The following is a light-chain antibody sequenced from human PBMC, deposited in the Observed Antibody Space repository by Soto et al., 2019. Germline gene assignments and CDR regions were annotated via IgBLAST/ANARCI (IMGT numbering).Light chain of an antibody. V-gene: IGKV2-30*01. CDR2: KVS. CDR3: MQGRYWPIT. Sequence: DVVMTQSPLSLPVTLGQPASISCRSSQSLVYSDGNTYLNRFQQRPGQSPRRLIYKVSNRDSRVPDRFSSSGSGTDFTLKISRVEAEDVGVYYCMQGRYWPITFGQGTRLEIK. CDR1: QSLVYSDGNTY. J-gene: IGKJ5*01.